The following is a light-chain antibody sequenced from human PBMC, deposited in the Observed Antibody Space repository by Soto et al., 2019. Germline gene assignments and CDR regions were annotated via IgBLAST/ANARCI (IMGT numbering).Light chain of an antibody. CDR1: QVISSY. CDR3: QHLNGYPWYI. J-gene: IGKJ2*01. V-gene: IGKV1-9*01. Sequence: DIQLTQSPSFLSASVGDRVTITCRASQVISSYLAWYQQKPGKAPKLLIYAASTLQSGVPSRFSGRGSGTEFTLTISSLQPEDLATYYCQHLNGYPWYIFGQGTKLEIK. CDR2: AAS.